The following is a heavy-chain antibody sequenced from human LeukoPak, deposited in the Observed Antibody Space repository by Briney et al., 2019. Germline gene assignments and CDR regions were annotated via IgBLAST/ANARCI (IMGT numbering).Heavy chain of an antibody. Sequence: GASVKLSCTASGGTFSIYAIIGVRQAPGQGREWVGGIIPIFGTAKYAQKFEGRVTITADKSTSTAYMELNSLRAEDTAVYYCAKYPLYYDSSGYYYPYYFDYWGQGTLVTVSS. CDR2: IIPIFGTA. J-gene: IGHJ4*02. D-gene: IGHD3-22*01. CDR1: GGTFSIYA. CDR3: AKYPLYYDSSGYYYPYYFDY. V-gene: IGHV1-69*06.